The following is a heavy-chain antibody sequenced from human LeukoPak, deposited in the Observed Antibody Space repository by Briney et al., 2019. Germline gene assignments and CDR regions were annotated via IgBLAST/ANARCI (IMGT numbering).Heavy chain of an antibody. CDR3: ATYDQKLAFDS. CDR2: MYTDGST. D-gene: IGHD6-13*01. Sequence: PSETLSLTCIVSGGSMSSYYWSWIRQPAGKGLEWIGRMYTDGSTNYNPFLNSRVTMPVDTSKRHFSLRLNSVTAADTAVYYCATYDQKLAFDSWGQGALVTVSS. J-gene: IGHJ4*02. V-gene: IGHV4-4*07. CDR1: GGSMSSYY.